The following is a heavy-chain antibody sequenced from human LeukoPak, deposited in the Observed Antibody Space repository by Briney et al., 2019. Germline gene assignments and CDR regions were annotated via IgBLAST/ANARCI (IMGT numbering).Heavy chain of an antibody. D-gene: IGHD3-10*01. CDR3: ARDAKYYYGSRTYFFFEY. V-gene: IGHV4-4*07. CDR1: AASFSTYY. Sequence: SETLSLTCTVAAASFSTYYWSWIRQPAGKGLEWIEHIYTSGTTNYNTSLKSRVTMSIDTSKNQFSLKLSSVTAADTAIYYCARDAKYYYGSRTYFFFEYWGQGTLLSVSS. J-gene: IGHJ4*02. CDR2: IYTSGTT.